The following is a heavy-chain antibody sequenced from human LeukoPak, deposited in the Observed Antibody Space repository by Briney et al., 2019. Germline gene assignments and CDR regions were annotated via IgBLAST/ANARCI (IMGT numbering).Heavy chain of an antibody. J-gene: IGHJ4*02. CDR1: GFTFSSYS. V-gene: IGHV3-48*02. CDR3: ARACTTGTTLLGF. CDR2: ISSSSTTI. Sequence: GGSLRLSCAASGFTFSSYSMNWVREAPGKGLEWVSYISSSSTTIYYADSVKGRFTISRDNAKNSLYLQMNSLRDEDTAVYYCARACTTGTTLLGFWGQGTLVTVSS. D-gene: IGHD1-1*01.